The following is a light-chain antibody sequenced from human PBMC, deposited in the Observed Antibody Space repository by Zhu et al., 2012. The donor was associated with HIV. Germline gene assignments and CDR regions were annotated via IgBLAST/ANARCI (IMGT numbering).Light chain of an antibody. CDR2: RAS. V-gene: IGKV3-15*01. CDR3: QQYHNWPPT. Sequence: ETLMTQSPATLSVSPGERGTLSCRANESVRTNLAWYQQKPGQPPRLLISRASTRATAIPDRFSGSGFGTEFTLTISSLQSEDFAVYYCQQYHNWPPTFGQGTKVEVK. J-gene: IGKJ1*01. CDR1: ESVRTN.